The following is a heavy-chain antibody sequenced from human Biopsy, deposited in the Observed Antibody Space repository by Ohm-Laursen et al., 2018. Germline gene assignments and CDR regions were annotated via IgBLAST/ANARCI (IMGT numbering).Heavy chain of an antibody. CDR1: GGSIISYY. Sequence: SETLSLTCSVSGGSIISYYWTWIRQPPGKGLEWIGHVYNGGITNYNPSLKSRVTISKDTSKNQFFHQGNSVTAADTAVYYCARTPRDSFWSGSYKRGLWFDPWGQGTLVIVSS. CDR3: ARTPRDSFWSGSYKRGLWFDP. CDR2: VYNGGIT. D-gene: IGHD3-3*01. V-gene: IGHV4-59*12. J-gene: IGHJ5*02.